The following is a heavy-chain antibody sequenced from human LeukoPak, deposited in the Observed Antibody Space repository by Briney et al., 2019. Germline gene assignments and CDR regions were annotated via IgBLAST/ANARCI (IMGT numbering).Heavy chain of an antibody. V-gene: IGHV3-73*01. D-gene: IGHD3-16*02. CDR3: TRLTVTFGGVIDDY. J-gene: IGHJ4*02. CDR1: GFTFSGSA. Sequence: GGSLRPSCAASGFTFSGSAMHWVRQPSGKGLEWVGRITSKANSYATAYAASVKGRFTISRDDSKNTAYLQMNSLKTEDTAVYYCTRLTVTFGGVIDDYWGQGTLVTVSS. CDR2: ITSKANSYAT.